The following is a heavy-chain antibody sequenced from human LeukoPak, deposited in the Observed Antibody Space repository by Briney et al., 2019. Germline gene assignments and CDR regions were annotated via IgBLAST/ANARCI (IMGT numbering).Heavy chain of an antibody. CDR2: IIPIFGTA. CDR3: ARDDCSTSCYTGFYYNCGMDV. D-gene: IGHD2-2*02. Sequence: SVKVSCKASGGTFSSYAISWVRQAPGQGLEWMGGIIPIFGTANYAQKFQGRVTITADESTSTAYMELSSLRSEDTAVYYCARDDCSTSCYTGFYYNCGMDVWGQGTTVTVSS. J-gene: IGHJ6*02. CDR1: GGTFSSYA. V-gene: IGHV1-69*13.